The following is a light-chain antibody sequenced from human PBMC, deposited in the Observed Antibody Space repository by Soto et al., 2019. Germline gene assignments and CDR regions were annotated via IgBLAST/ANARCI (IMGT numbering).Light chain of an antibody. V-gene: IGLV2-14*03. CDR1: SSDVGGYNY. CDR2: DVS. Sequence: QSALTQPASVSGAPGQSIAISCTGTSSDVGGYNYVSWYQQHPGNAPKLMIYDVSNRPSGGSDRVSGSKYVTTAYLTNSGRQAEYESDYYCSAYTSSSPWVFGGGTKLTV. CDR3: SAYTSSSPWV. J-gene: IGLJ3*02.